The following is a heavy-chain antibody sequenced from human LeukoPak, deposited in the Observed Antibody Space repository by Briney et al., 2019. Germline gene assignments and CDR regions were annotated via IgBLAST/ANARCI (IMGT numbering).Heavy chain of an antibody. CDR2: IYTSGST. J-gene: IGHJ4*02. Sequence: SETLSLTCTVSGGSISSYYWSWIRQPAGKGLEWIGRIYTSGSTNYNPSLKSRVTMSVDTSKNQFSLKLSSVTAADTALYYCARSTRYKHDSSGYRDFVYWGQGTLVTVSS. V-gene: IGHV4-4*07. CDR3: ARSTRYKHDSSGYRDFVY. D-gene: IGHD3-22*01. CDR1: GGSISSYY.